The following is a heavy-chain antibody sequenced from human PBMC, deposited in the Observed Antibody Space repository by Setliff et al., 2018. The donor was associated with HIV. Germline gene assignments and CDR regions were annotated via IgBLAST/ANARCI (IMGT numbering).Heavy chain of an antibody. J-gene: IGHJ4*02. CDR2: FMYTDIHYVNYLN. CDR3: ARARSDWYNVRPYYFDL. V-gene: IGHV4-30-4*01. CDR1: GASFVGDNH. Sequence: KPSETLSLTCAVSGASFVGDNHWSWIRQTPKRGLEWIAYFMYTDIHYVNYLNYRNPSLASRLSISVDKSKNQFSLTLSSVTAADTAVYYCARARSDWYNVRPYYFDLWGQGTPVTVSS. D-gene: IGHD6-19*01.